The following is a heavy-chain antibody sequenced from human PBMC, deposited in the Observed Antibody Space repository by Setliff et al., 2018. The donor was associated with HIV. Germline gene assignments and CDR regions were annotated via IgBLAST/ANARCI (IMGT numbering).Heavy chain of an antibody. CDR3: ARDRSVPCTYRYFDY. Sequence: SETLSLTCTVSTVSISNYYWTWIRQPPGKGLEWIGDIYDGGRTNYNPSLKSRVTMSVDTSKNQFSLKLTSVTAADTAVYYCARDRSVPCTYRYFDYWGQGTLVTVSS. CDR1: TVSISNYY. V-gene: IGHV4-59*01. J-gene: IGHJ4*02. D-gene: IGHD2-2*01. CDR2: IYDGGRT.